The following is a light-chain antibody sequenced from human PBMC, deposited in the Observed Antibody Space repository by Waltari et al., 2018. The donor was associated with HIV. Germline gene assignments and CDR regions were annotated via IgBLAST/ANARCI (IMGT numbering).Light chain of an antibody. V-gene: IGKV4-1*01. CDR1: QSVLYTSNSNNY. CDR3: QQYYSTPIT. Sequence: DIVMTQSPDSLAVSLGARDTINCKSSQSVLYTSNSNNYLAWYQQKPGQPPKLLIYWASTRESGVPDRFSGSGSGTEFTLTISSLQAEDVAVCYCQQYYSTPITFGQGTRLEIK. CDR2: WAS. J-gene: IGKJ5*01.